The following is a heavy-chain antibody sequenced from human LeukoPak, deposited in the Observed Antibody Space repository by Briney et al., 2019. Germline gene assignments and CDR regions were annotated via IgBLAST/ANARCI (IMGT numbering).Heavy chain of an antibody. Sequence: SETLSLTCTVSGGSISGYYWSWIRQPPGEGLEWIGYIYYSGSTNYNPSLKSRVTISVDTSKNQFSLRLSSVTAADTAVYYCARGRTFDNWGQGTLVTVSS. J-gene: IGHJ4*02. CDR2: IYYSGST. V-gene: IGHV4-59*01. CDR1: GGSISGYY. CDR3: ARGRTFDN.